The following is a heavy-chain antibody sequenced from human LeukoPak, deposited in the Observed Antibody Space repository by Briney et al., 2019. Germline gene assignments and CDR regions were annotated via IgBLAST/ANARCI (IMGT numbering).Heavy chain of an antibody. CDR2: INHSGST. J-gene: IGHJ6*02. Sequence: SETLSLTCAVYGGSFSGYYWSWIRQPPGKGLEWIGEINHSGSTNYNPSLKSRVTISVDTSKNQFSLKLSSVTAADTAVYYCARGPRFSSYYYYYYGMGVWGQGTTVTVSS. D-gene: IGHD3-16*01. CDR3: ARGPRFSSYYYYYYGMGV. CDR1: GGSFSGYY. V-gene: IGHV4-34*01.